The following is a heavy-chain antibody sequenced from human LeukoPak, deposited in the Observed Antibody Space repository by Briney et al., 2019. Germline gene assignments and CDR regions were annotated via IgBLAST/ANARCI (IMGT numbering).Heavy chain of an antibody. J-gene: IGHJ4*02. V-gene: IGHV3-9*03. Sequence: GRSLRLSCAASGFTFDDYAMHWVRQAPGKGLEWVSGISWNSGSIGYADSVKGRFTISRDNAKNSLYLQINSLRAEDMALYYCAKGYCSSTSCSFDYWGQGTLVTVSS. CDR3: AKGYCSSTSCSFDY. CDR2: ISWNSGSI. D-gene: IGHD2-2*01. CDR1: GFTFDDYA.